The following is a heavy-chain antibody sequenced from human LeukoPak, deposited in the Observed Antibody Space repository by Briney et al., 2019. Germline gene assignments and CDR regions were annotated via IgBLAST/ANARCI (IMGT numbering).Heavy chain of an antibody. Sequence: PSETPSLTCAVYGGSFSGYYWSWIRQPPGKGLEWIGEINHSGSTNYNPSLKSRVTISVDTSKNQFSLKLSSVTAADTAVYYCAREVLVGYSYGRHFYFDYWGQGTLVTVSS. D-gene: IGHD5-18*01. V-gene: IGHV4-34*01. CDR3: AREVLVGYSYGRHFYFDY. CDR1: GGSFSGYY. J-gene: IGHJ4*02. CDR2: INHSGST.